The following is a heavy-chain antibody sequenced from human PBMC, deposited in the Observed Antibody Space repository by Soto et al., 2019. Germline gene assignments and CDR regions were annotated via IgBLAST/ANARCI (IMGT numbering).Heavy chain of an antibody. CDR2: MNPNSGNT. CDR3: ARDLGTIFRLLKDYYGMDV. CDR1: GYTFTGYD. Sequence: ASVKVSCKASGYTFTGYDINWVRQATGQGLEWMGWMNPNSGNTGYAQKFQGRVTMTRNTSISTAYMELSSLRSEDTAVYYCARDLGTIFRLLKDYYGMDVWGQGTTVTVSS. J-gene: IGHJ6*02. V-gene: IGHV1-8*01. D-gene: IGHD3-9*01.